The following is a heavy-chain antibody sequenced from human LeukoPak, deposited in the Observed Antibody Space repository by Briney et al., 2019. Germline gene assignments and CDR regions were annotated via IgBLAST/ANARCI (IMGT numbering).Heavy chain of an antibody. Sequence: GGSLRLSCAASGFTFSSYSMNWVRQAPGKGLEWVSSISSSSSYIYYADSVKGRFTISRDNAKNSLYLQMNSLRAEDTAVYCCARANEIVVVPAAAGEVDYWGQGTLVTVSS. CDR3: ARANEIVVVPAAAGEVDY. CDR1: GFTFSSYS. D-gene: IGHD2-2*01. CDR2: ISSSSSYI. J-gene: IGHJ4*02. V-gene: IGHV3-21*01.